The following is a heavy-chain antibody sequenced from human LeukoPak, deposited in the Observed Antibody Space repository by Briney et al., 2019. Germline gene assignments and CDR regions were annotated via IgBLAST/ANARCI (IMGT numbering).Heavy chain of an antibody. CDR1: GFTFSSYA. D-gene: IGHD3-22*01. CDR2: ISGSGGST. Sequence: GGSLRLSCAASGFTFSSYAMSWVRQAPGKRLEWVSAISGSGGSTYYADSVKGRFTISRDNSKNTLYLQMNSLRAEDTAVYYCAKDLNWYYYDSSGYPEHYFDYWGQGTLVTVSS. V-gene: IGHV3-23*01. J-gene: IGHJ4*02. CDR3: AKDLNWYYYDSSGYPEHYFDY.